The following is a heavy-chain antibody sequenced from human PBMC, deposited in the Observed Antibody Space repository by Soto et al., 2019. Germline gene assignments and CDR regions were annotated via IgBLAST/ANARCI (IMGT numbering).Heavy chain of an antibody. D-gene: IGHD1-7*01. CDR2: ISSSSSYI. V-gene: IGHV3-21*01. Sequence: GGSLRLSCAASGFTFSSYSMNWVRQAPGKGLEWVSSISSSSSYIYYADSVKGRFTISRDNAKNSLYLQMNSLRAEDTAVYYCARDRLELLVAFDIWGQGTMVTVSS. CDR3: ARDRLELLVAFDI. J-gene: IGHJ3*02. CDR1: GFTFSSYS.